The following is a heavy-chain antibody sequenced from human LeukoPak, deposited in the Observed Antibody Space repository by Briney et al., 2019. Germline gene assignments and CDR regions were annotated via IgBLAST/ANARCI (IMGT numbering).Heavy chain of an antibody. CDR1: GFTFSSYA. Sequence: GGSLRLSCAASGFTFSSYAMSWVRQAPGKGLEWVSAIGGSGGRTYYADSVKGRFTISRDNSKSTLYLQMNSLRAEDTAVYYCAKGPTTTVTTRFDYWGQGTLVTVSS. CDR2: IGGSGGRT. V-gene: IGHV3-23*01. J-gene: IGHJ4*02. CDR3: AKGPTTTVTTRFDY. D-gene: IGHD4-11*01.